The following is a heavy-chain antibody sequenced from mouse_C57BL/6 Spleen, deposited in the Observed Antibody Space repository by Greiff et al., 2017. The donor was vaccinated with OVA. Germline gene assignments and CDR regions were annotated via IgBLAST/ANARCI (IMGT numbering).Heavy chain of an antibody. CDR2: INPNNGGT. V-gene: IGHV1-22*01. J-gene: IGHJ2*01. Sequence: EVQRVESGPELVKPGASVKMSCKASGYTFTDYNMHWVKQSHGKSLEWIGYINPNNGGTSYNQKFKGKATLTVNKSSSTAYMELRSLTSEDSAVYYCASSIYDGPFDYWGQGTTLTVSS. CDR1: GYTFTDYN. CDR3: ASSIYDGPFDY. D-gene: IGHD2-3*01.